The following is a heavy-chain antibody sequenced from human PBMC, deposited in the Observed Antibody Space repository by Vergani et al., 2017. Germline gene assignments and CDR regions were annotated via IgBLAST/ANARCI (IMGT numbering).Heavy chain of an antibody. J-gene: IGHJ5*02. V-gene: IGHV3-21*01. Sequence: EVQLVESGGGLVKPGGSLRLSCAASGFTFSSYSMNWVRQAPGKGLEWVSSISSSSSYIYYADSVKGRFTISRDNAKNSLYLQMNSLRAEDTAVYYCARDSRSSSWDNWFDPWGQGTLVTVSS. D-gene: IGHD6-13*01. CDR3: ARDSRSSSWDNWFDP. CDR1: GFTFSSYS. CDR2: ISSSSSYI.